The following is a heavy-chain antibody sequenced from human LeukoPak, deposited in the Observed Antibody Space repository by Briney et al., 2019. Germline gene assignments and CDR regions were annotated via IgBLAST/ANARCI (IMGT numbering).Heavy chain of an antibody. CDR1: GGSISSSSYY. CDR2: IYYSGST. Sequence: SETLSLTCTVSGGSISSSSYYWGWIRQPPGKGLEWIGSIYYSGSTYYNPSLKSRVTISVDTSKNQFSLKLSSVTAADTAVYYCARLARYSVDYRGHGTLVTVSS. D-gene: IGHD3-9*01. CDR3: ARLARYSVDY. V-gene: IGHV4-39*01. J-gene: IGHJ4*01.